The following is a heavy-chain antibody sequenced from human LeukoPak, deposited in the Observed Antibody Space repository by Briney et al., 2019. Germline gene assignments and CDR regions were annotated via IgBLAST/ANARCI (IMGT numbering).Heavy chain of an antibody. V-gene: IGHV3-30-3*01. CDR1: GFTFSSYA. CDR2: ISYDGSNK. J-gene: IGHJ6*02. D-gene: IGHD6-19*01. CDR3: ARDLSGWFTPLVYYYYYGMDV. Sequence: GGSLRLSCAASGFTFSSYAMHWVRQAPGKGLEWVAVISYDGSNKYYADSVKGRFTISRDNSKNTLYLQMNSLRAEDTAVYYCARDLSGWFTPLVYYYYYGMDVWGQGTTVTVSS.